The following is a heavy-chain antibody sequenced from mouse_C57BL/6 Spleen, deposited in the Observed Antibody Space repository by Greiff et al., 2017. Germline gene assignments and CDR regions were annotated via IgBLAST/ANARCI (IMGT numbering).Heavy chain of an antibody. D-gene: IGHD1-1*01. Sequence: QVQLKESGPELVKPGASVKISCKASGYSFTSYYIHWVKQRPGQGLEWVGWIYPGSGNTKYNEKFKGKATLTADTSSSTAYLQLSSLTSEASAVYYCAEGYYGSSLYYWGQGTTLTVSS. J-gene: IGHJ2*01. CDR2: IYPGSGNT. CDR3: AEGYYGSSLYY. CDR1: GYSFTSYY. V-gene: IGHV1-66*01.